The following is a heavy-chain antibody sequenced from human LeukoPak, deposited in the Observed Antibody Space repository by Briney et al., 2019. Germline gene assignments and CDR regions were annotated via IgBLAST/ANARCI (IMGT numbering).Heavy chain of an antibody. CDR2: TNSDGTNI. Sequence: GGSLGHSCVASGFTLKSNWMHWVRQAPGKGLVWVSRTNSDGTNIRYADSVKGRFTISRDNAKNTLYLQMNSLRAEDTAVYYCARDAYADFDYWGQGTLVTVSS. V-gene: IGHV3-74*01. CDR3: ARDAYADFDY. J-gene: IGHJ4*02. D-gene: IGHD2-2*01. CDR1: GFTLKSNW.